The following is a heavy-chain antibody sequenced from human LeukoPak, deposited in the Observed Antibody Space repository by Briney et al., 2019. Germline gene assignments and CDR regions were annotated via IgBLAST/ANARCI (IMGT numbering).Heavy chain of an antibody. D-gene: IGHD3-22*01. CDR3: AKWGDYYENSGPDFDY. V-gene: IGHV3-30*18. CDR2: TSHDEKTK. Sequence: GGSLRLSCAASGFSFNTYGMHWVRQAPGKGLEWWAVTSHDEKTKFYADSIKGRFTISRDNSKNTLYLQMNGLRTEDTAVYYCAKWGDYYENSGPDFDYWGQGTLVTVSS. J-gene: IGHJ4*02. CDR1: GFSFNTYG.